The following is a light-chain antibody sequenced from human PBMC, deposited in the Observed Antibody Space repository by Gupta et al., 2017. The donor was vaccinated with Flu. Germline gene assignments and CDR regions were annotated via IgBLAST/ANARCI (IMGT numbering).Light chain of an antibody. CDR2: AAS. CDR3: QQSYSSPTA. J-gene: IGKJ1*01. Sequence: DIQMTQSPSSLSASVGDRVTITCRASQSISSYLNWYQQKPGKAPKLLIYAASSLQSGVPSRFSGRGSVTDFTLTINRLQPEDFATYVCQQSYSSPTAFGQGTKVEIK. CDR1: QSISSY. V-gene: IGKV1-39*01.